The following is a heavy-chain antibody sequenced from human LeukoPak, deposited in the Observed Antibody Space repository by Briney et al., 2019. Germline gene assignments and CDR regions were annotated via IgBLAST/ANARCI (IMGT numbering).Heavy chain of an antibody. CDR1: GGSISSSSYY. D-gene: IGHD3-10*01. CDR2: IYHSGST. Sequence: SETLSLTCTVSGGSISSSSYYWGWIRQPPGKGLEWIGSIYHSGSTYYNPSLKSRVTISVDTSKNQFSLKLSSVTAADTAVYYCARVSSGSYGFDYWGQGTLVTVSS. CDR3: ARVSSGSYGFDY. V-gene: IGHV4-39*07. J-gene: IGHJ4*02.